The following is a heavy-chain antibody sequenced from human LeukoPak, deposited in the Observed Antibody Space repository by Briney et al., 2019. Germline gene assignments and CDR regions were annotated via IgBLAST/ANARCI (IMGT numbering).Heavy chain of an antibody. D-gene: IGHD3-10*01. CDR3: AGEARGSDYTYFDY. CDR1: GFTFSTYD. CDR2: IGTVGDT. Sequence: GGSLRLSCAASGFTFSTYDMHWVRQATGKGLEWVSAIGTVGDTYYPGSVKGRFTISRENAKDSLYLQMNSLGAGDTAVYYCAGEARGSDYTYFDYWGQGILVAVSS. J-gene: IGHJ4*02. V-gene: IGHV3-13*01.